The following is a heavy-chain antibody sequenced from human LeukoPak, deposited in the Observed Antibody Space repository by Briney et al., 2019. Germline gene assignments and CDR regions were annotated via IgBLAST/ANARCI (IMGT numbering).Heavy chain of an antibody. Sequence: PGGSLRLSCAASGFTFSSYSMNWVRQAPGKGLEWVSYISSSDTIYYADSVKGRFTISRDNSKNTLYLQMNSLRAEDTAVYYCAKPGNDYGDYSNFDSWGQGTLVTVSS. D-gene: IGHD4-17*01. J-gene: IGHJ4*02. CDR3: AKPGNDYGDYSNFDS. CDR1: GFTFSSYS. V-gene: IGHV3-48*01. CDR2: ISSSDTI.